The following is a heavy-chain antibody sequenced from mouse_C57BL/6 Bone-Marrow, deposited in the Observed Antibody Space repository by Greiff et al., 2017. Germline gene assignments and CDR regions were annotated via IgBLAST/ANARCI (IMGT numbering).Heavy chain of an antibody. CDR2: IYWDDDK. V-gene: IGHV8-12*01. Sequence: QVTLKESGPGILQSSQTLSLTCSFSGFSLSTSGMGVSWIRQPSGKGLEWLAHIYWDDDKRYNPSLKSRLTISKDTSRNQVFLKITSVDTADTATYYCARSLITTVVAPFAYWGQGTLVTVSA. D-gene: IGHD1-1*01. CDR1: GFSLSTSGMG. J-gene: IGHJ3*01. CDR3: ARSLITTVVAPFAY.